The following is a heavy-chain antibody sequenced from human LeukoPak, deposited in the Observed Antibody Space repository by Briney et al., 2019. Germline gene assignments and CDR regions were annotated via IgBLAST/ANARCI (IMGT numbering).Heavy chain of an antibody. CDR1: GFTFSSYA. J-gene: IGHJ4*02. Sequence: GGSLRLSCAASGFTFSSYAMHWVSQAPGKGLEWVAVISYDGSNKYYADSVKGRFTISRDNSKNTLYLQMNSLRAEDTAVYYCARALGRTFSGPFDYWGQGTLVTVSS. V-gene: IGHV3-30*04. D-gene: IGHD6-25*01. CDR3: ARALGRTFSGPFDY. CDR2: ISYDGSNK.